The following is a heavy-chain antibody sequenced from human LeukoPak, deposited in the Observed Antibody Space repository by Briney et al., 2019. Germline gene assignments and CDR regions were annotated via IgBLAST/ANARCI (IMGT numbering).Heavy chain of an antibody. CDR3: ARNVADIVVVPTAMEGAFDI. D-gene: IGHD2-2*01. J-gene: IGHJ3*02. V-gene: IGHV4-59*01. CDR1: GGSISNYY. Sequence: SETLSLTCTVSGGSISNYYWSWIRQPPGKGLEWIGYIYYSGSTNYNPSLKSRVTISVDTSKNQLSLKLSSVTAADTAVYYCARNVADIVVVPTAMEGAFDIWGQGTMVIVSS. CDR2: IYYSGST.